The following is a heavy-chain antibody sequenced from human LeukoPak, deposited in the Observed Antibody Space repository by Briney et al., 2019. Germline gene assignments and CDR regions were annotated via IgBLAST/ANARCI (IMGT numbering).Heavy chain of an antibody. CDR1: GYSINNYW. J-gene: IGHJ5*02. CDR3: ARQEYSSGGSCYTWFDP. CDR2: IYPADSDI. D-gene: IGHD2-15*01. V-gene: IGHV5-51*01. Sequence: GESLQISCQGSGYSINNYWIGWVRQMPGKGLEWMGIIYPADSDIRYSPSFQGQVTISADKSISTAYLQWSSLKASDTAMYYCARQEYSSGGSCYTWFDPWGQGTLVTVSS.